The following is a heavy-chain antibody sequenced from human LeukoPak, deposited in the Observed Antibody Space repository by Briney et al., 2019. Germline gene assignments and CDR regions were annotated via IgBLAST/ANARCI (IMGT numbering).Heavy chain of an antibody. J-gene: IGHJ5*02. V-gene: IGHV3-30*04. CDR3: ARDQGYCSSTSCWSWFDP. Sequence: GGSLRLSCAASGFTFSSYAMTWVRQAPGKGLEWVAVISYDGSNKYYADSVKGRFTISRDNSKNTLYLQMNSLRAEDTAVYYCARDQGYCSSTSCWSWFDPWGQGTLVTVSS. D-gene: IGHD2-2*01. CDR2: ISYDGSNK. CDR1: GFTFSSYA.